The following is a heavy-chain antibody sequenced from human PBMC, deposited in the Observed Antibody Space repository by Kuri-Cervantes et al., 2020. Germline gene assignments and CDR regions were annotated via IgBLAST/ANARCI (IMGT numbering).Heavy chain of an antibody. V-gene: IGHV1-69*05. CDR3: AAGLGGSYYFFDY. D-gene: IGHD1-26*01. CDR2: IIPIFGRI. Sequence: SVKVSCKASGGTFNNYAISWVRQAPGQGLEWMGGIIPIFGRINYAQKFQERVTITRDMSTSTAYMELSSLRSEDTAVYYCAAGLGGSYYFFDYWGQGTLVTVSS. CDR1: GGTFNNYA. J-gene: IGHJ4*02.